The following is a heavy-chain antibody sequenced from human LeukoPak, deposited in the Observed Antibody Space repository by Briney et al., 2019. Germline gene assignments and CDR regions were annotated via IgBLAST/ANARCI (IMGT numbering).Heavy chain of an antibody. CDR2: ISNDGSRR. Sequence: GGSLRLSCAASGFTLSSYAIHWVRQAPGKGLEWVAVISNDGSRRYYADSVKSRFTISRDNSKNTLYLQMNSLRTEDTAMYYCANSKVPREDCSATSCYAGFGPFDIWGQGTMVTVSS. D-gene: IGHD2-2*01. V-gene: IGHV3-30*04. CDR1: GFTLSSYA. J-gene: IGHJ3*02. CDR3: ANSKVPREDCSATSCYAGFGPFDI.